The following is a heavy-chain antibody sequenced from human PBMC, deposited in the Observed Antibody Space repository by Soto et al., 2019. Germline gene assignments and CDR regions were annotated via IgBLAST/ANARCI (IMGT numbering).Heavy chain of an antibody. J-gene: IGHJ6*02. CDR1: GDSVSSNSAA. CDR3: ERERDKAMVNFMDV. V-gene: IGHV6-1*01. Sequence: SQTLSLTCDISGDSVSSNSAAWNWIRQSPSRGLEWLGRTYYRSKWYNEYEESVQSRITINPDTSKNQFSLQLNSVTPEDSAVYYCERERDKAMVNFMDVWGHGTPVTVSS. CDR2: TYYRSKWYN. D-gene: IGHD5-18*01.